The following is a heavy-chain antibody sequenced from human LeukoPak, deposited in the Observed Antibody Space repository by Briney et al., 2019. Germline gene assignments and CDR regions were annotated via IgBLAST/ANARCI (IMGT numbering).Heavy chain of an antibody. V-gene: IGHV3-43*01. Sequence: PGGSLRLSCAASGFTFDDYTMHWVCQAPGKGLEWVSLISWDGGSTYYADSVKGRFTISRDNSKNSLYLQMNSLRTEDTALYYCAKEAAAGTHYYYYYMDVWGKGTTVTVSS. CDR1: GFTFDDYT. CDR2: ISWDGGST. J-gene: IGHJ6*03. D-gene: IGHD6-13*01. CDR3: AKEAAAGTHYYYYYMDV.